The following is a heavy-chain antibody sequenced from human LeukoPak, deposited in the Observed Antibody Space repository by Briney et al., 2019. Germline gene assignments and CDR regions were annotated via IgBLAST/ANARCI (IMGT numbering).Heavy chain of an antibody. CDR3: VMSWIRQERDS. CDR2: INPDGSGK. D-gene: IGHD1-1*01. J-gene: IGHJ4*02. V-gene: IGHV3-7*01. Sequence: GGSLRLSCIASGFSFRDYWMSWVRQSPGKGLEWVADINPDGSGKTYVDSVKGRFTISRDSAKQSLYLQMDTLTAEDTAVYYCVMSWIRQERDSWGQGTLVTVSS. CDR1: GFSFRDYW.